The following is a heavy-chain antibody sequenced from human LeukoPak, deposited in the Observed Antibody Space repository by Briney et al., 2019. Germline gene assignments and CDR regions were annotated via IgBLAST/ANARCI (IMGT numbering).Heavy chain of an antibody. CDR1: GYTFTSYA. V-gene: IGHV1-3*01. Sequence: ASVKVSCKASGYTFTSYAMHWVRQAPGQRLEWMGWINAGNGNTKYSQKFQGRVTITRDTSASTAYMELSSLRSEDTAVYYCARDRYPASGWYRPHYYFDYWGQGTLVTVSS. CDR3: ARDRYPASGWYRPHYYFDY. J-gene: IGHJ4*02. D-gene: IGHD6-19*01. CDR2: INAGNGNT.